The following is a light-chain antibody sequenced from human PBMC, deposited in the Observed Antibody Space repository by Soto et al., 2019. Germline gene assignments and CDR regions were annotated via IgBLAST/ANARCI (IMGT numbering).Light chain of an antibody. CDR1: QNLSRN. V-gene: IGKV3-15*01. CDR2: YAS. J-gene: IGKJ2*01. CDR3: QQYDKWPHT. Sequence: EMVTTQSPATLSVSPGERATLSCRASQNLSRNLAWYQQQPGQAPRLLIFYASTRATGIPARFSGSGSGTDFTLTISSLQSEDFAVYYCQQYDKWPHTFGQVTKLEIK.